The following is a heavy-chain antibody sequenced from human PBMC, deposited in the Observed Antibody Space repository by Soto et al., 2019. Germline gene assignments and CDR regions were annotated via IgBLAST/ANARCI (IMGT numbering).Heavy chain of an antibody. Sequence: QVQLVQYGAEVRKPGSSVKVSCKAPGGTFSTYIISWVRQAPGQGLEWMGRIIPIPDITNYAQKFQGRVTVHADRSTSTAYMELTSLKSEDTAVYYCARDRITTRGDAFDLWGQGTMVTVSS. D-gene: IGHD3-3*01. CDR3: ARDRITTRGDAFDL. V-gene: IGHV1-69*08. J-gene: IGHJ3*01. CDR2: IIPIPDIT. CDR1: GGTFSTYI.